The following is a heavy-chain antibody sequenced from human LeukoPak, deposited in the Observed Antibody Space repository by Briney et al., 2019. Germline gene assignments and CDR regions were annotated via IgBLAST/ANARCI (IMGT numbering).Heavy chain of an antibody. CDR2: IYYSGST. J-gene: IGHJ4*02. CDR1: GGSISSYY. Sequence: SETLSLTCTVSGGSISSYYWSWIRQPPGKGLEWIGYIYYSGSTNYNPSLKSRVTISVDTSKNQFSLKLSSVTAADTAVYYCVLYHDYGDYGILGYFDYWGQGTLVTVSS. CDR3: VLYHDYGDYGILGYFDY. V-gene: IGHV4-59*01. D-gene: IGHD4-17*01.